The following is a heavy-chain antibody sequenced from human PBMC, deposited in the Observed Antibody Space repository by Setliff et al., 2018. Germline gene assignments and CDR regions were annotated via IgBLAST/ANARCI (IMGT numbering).Heavy chain of an antibody. J-gene: IGHJ3*02. CDR1: GFTFNNYW. D-gene: IGHD3-22*01. Sequence: GGSLRLSCSASGFTFNNYWMHWVRQAPGKGLEWVANIKQDESEKYYVDSVKGRFTISRDNAKRSLYLQMNGLRADDTGVYYCVRDDADNYDAFDNWGQGTLVTVSS. CDR3: VRDDADNYDAFDN. CDR2: IKQDESEK. V-gene: IGHV3-7*01.